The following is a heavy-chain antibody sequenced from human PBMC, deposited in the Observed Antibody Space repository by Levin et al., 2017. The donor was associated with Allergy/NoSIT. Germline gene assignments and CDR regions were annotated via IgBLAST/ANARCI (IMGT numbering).Heavy chain of an antibody. V-gene: IGHV4-59*01. CDR2: IYYSGST. J-gene: IGHJ4*02. CDR1: GGSISSYY. D-gene: IGHD3-10*01. CDR3: ARDPGMVQGVIRYYFDY. Sequence: SQTLSLTCTVSGGSISSYYWSWIRQPPGKGLEWIGYIYYSGSTNYNPSLKSRVTISVDTSKNQFSLKLSSVTAADTAVYYCARDPGMVQGVIRYYFDYWGQGTLVTVSS.